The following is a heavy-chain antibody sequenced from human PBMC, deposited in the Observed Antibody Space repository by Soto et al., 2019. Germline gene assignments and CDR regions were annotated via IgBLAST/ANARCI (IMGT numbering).Heavy chain of an antibody. V-gene: IGHV3-23*01. D-gene: IGHD2-2*01. Sequence: EVQLLESGGGLVQPGGSLRLSCAASGFTFSSYAMSWVRQVPGKGLEWVSAISGTVANTYYADSVKGRFTISRDNSKNTLYLQMNSLRADDAAVYYCATLRFCTSSSCYGREGGYWGQGTLVTVSS. CDR1: GFTFSSYA. J-gene: IGHJ4*02. CDR3: ATLRFCTSSSCYGREGGY. CDR2: ISGTVANT.